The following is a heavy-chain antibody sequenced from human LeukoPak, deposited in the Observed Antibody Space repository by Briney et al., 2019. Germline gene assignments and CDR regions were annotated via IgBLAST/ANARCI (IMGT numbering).Heavy chain of an antibody. CDR2: INPSGGST. D-gene: IGHD3-10*01. Sequence: EASVKVSCKASGYTFTSYYMHWVRQAPGQGLEWMGIINPSGGSTSYAQKFQGRVTMTRDTSTSTVYMELSSLRSEDTAVYYCARDGGAYYYGSGSDYWGQGTLVTVSS. CDR1: GYTFTSYY. CDR3: ARDGGAYYYGSGSDY. J-gene: IGHJ4*02. V-gene: IGHV1-46*01.